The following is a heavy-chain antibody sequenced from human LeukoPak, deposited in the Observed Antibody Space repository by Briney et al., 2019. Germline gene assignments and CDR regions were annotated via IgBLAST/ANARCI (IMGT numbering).Heavy chain of an antibody. V-gene: IGHV3-21*01. CDR2: ISSSRSYI. CDR3: ARDFLRYGPPLDY. CDR1: GFTFSSYS. J-gene: IGHJ4*02. D-gene: IGHD3-9*01. Sequence: GGALRLSCAASGFTFSSYSMNWVRQAPGKGLEWVSSISSSRSYIYYADSVKGRFTISRDNAKNSLYLQMNSLRAEDTAVYYCARDFLRYGPPLDYWGQGTLVTVSS.